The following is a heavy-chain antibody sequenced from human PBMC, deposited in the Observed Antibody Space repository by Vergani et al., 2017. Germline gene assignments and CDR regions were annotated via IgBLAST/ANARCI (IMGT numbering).Heavy chain of an antibody. V-gene: IGHV3-23*01. D-gene: IGHD5-12*01. CDR1: GFTFSSNA. CDR2: ISGSGGST. J-gene: IGHJ4*02. CDR3: AKAAVTTISLFDY. Sequence: EVLLLESGGGLVQPGGSLRLSCVASGFTFSSNAMSWVRQAQGKGLEWVSSISGSGGSTYYADSVKGRFTISRDNPKNTLYLQMNSLRAEDSAIYYCAKAAVTTISLFDYWGQGTLVTVSS.